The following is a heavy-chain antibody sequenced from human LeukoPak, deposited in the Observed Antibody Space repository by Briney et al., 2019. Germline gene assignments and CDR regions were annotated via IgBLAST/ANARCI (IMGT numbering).Heavy chain of an antibody. CDR2: ITGSGGST. CDR1: GFTFSNYG. CDR3: AKGYYDSSGYYQPGENFDY. J-gene: IGHJ4*02. V-gene: IGHV3-23*01. D-gene: IGHD3-22*01. Sequence: GGTLRLSCAASGFTFSNYGLSWVRQAPGKGLEWVSGITGSGGSTYYADSVKGRFTISRDNSKNTLYLQMNSLRAEDTAVYYCAKGYYDSSGYYQPGENFDYWGQGTLVTVSS.